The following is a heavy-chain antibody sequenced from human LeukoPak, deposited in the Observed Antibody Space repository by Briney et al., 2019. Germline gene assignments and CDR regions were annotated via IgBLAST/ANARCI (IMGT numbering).Heavy chain of an antibody. CDR2: IIPIFGTA. Sequence: GASVKVSCKASGGTFSSYAISWVRQAPGQGLECMGGIIPIFGTANYAQKFQGRVTITADKSTSTAYMELSSLRSEDTAVYYCATGYCSGGSCFLGYFQHWGQGTLVTVSP. CDR1: GGTFSSYA. CDR3: ATGYCSGGSCFLGYFQH. D-gene: IGHD2-15*01. V-gene: IGHV1-69*06. J-gene: IGHJ1*01.